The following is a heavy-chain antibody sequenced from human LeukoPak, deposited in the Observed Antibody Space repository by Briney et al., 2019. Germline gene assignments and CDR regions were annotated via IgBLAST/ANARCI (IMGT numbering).Heavy chain of an antibody. CDR1: GYTFTGYY. J-gene: IGHJ4*02. D-gene: IGHD3-10*01. Sequence: ASVKVSRKASGYTFTGYYMHWVRQAPGQGLEWMGWINPNSGGTNYAQKFQGRVTMTRDTSISTAYMELSRLRSDDTAVYYCARELAYYGSGSYSVFDYWGQGTLVTVSS. V-gene: IGHV1-2*02. CDR3: ARELAYYGSGSYSVFDY. CDR2: INPNSGGT.